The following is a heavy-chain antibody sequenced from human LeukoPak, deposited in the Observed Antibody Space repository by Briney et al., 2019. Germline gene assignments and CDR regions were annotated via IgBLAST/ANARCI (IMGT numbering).Heavy chain of an antibody. CDR2: ITGSGGTT. D-gene: IGHD2/OR15-2a*01. CDR3: AKGQPNWSFYYFDY. CDR1: GFTFSNYA. J-gene: IGHJ4*02. V-gene: IGHV3-23*01. Sequence: GGSLRLSCAASGFTFSNYAMNWVRQAPGKGLEWVSVITGSGGTTYYAASVKGRFTISRDNSKNTLYLQMNSLRAEDAAVYYCAKGQPNWSFYYFDYWGQGTLVTVSS.